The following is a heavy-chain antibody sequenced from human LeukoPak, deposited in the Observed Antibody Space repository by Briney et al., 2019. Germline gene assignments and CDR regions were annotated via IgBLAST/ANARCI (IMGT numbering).Heavy chain of an antibody. V-gene: IGHV4-59*08. CDR2: IYYSGST. D-gene: IGHD5-24*01. CDR1: GGSIRSYY. Sequence: SETLSLTCTVSGGSIRSYYWSWIRQPPGKGLEWIGYIYYSGSTNYNPSLKSRVTISVDTSRSQFSLKLNSVTAADTAVYYCARLNLRVGYKLIGDPDYYYGMDVWGQGTTVTVSS. CDR3: ARLNLRVGYKLIGDPDYYYGMDV. J-gene: IGHJ6*02.